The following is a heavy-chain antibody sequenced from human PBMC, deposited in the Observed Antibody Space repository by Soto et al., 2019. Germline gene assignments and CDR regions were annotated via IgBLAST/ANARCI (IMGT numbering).Heavy chain of an antibody. D-gene: IGHD3-10*01. V-gene: IGHV3-53*04. CDR3: ASMGVWFGESGDWFDP. CDR1: GFTVSSNY. CDR2: IYSGGST. J-gene: IGHJ5*02. Sequence: GGSLRLSCAASGFTVSSNYMSWVRQAPGKGLEWVSVIYSGGSTYYADSVKGRFTISRHNSKNTLYLQMNSLRAEDTAVYYCASMGVWFGESGDWFDPWGQGTLVTISS.